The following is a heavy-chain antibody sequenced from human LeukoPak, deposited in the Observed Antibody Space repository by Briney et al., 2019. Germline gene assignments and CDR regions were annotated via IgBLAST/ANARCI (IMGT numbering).Heavy chain of an antibody. CDR2: INPNAGGT. CDR3: ARVGDGLNDAFDI. Sequence: ASVKVSCKASGYTFTGYYMNWVRQAPGQGLEWLGRINPNAGGTNFAQSFQGRVTMTRDTSITTAYMELSRLRSDDTAVYYCARVGDGLNDAFDIWGQGTMVTVSS. D-gene: IGHD5-24*01. V-gene: IGHV1-2*06. J-gene: IGHJ3*02. CDR1: GYTFTGYY.